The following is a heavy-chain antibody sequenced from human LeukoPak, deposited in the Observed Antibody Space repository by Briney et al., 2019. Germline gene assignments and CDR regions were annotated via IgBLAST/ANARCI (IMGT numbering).Heavy chain of an antibody. CDR2: INPSGGST. CDR3: ARGSYYGSGSYYEGLDY. Sequence: ASVKVSCKASGYTFTSHYMHWVRQAPGQGLEWMGIINPSGGSTSYAQKFQGRVTMTRDTSTSTVYMELSSLRSEDTAVYYCARGSYYGSGSYYEGLDYWGQGTLVTVSS. V-gene: IGHV1-46*01. D-gene: IGHD3-10*01. CDR1: GYTFTSHY. J-gene: IGHJ4*02.